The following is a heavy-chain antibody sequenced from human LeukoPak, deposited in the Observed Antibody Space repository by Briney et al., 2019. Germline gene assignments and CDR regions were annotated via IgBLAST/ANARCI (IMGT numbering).Heavy chain of an antibody. V-gene: IGHV3-30-3*01. CDR2: VSYDGSSK. J-gene: IGHJ6*02. D-gene: IGHD3-3*01. CDR3: ARDYDFWSGYYPIAYGMDV. Sequence: ASGYTFSSYAMHWVRQAPGKGLEWVAVVSYDGSSKYYADSVKGRFTISRDNSKNTLYLQMNSLRAEDTAVYYCARDYDFWSGYYPIAYGMDVWGQGTTVTVSS. CDR1: GYTFSSYA.